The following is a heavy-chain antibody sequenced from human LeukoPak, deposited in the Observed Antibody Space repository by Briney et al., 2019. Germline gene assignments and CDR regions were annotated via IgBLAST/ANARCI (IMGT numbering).Heavy chain of an antibody. CDR1: GFTFSSHS. V-gene: IGHV3-21*04. J-gene: IGHJ3*02. Sequence: GGSLRLFCAASGFTFSSHSMNWVRQARGKGLEWVSSISSSSSYIYYADSEKGRFTISRDNAKNSLYLQMNSLRADDTAVYYCARDVRRIAARLDAFDIWGQGTMVTVSS. D-gene: IGHD6-6*01. CDR2: ISSSSSYI. CDR3: ARDVRRIAARLDAFDI.